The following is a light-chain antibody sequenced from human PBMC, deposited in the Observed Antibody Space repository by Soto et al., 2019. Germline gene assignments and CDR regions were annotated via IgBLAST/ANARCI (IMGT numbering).Light chain of an antibody. CDR3: HQYNHWLTWT. J-gene: IGKJ1*01. Sequence: EIVMTQSPATLSLSAGQRATLTCRASPSVSSKLAWYQQRPGQAPRLLIYSASTRATGIPARFSGSGSGTEFTLTISSLQSEDFAVYYCHQYNHWLTWTFGQGTKVDIK. CDR2: SAS. V-gene: IGKV3-15*01. CDR1: PSVSSK.